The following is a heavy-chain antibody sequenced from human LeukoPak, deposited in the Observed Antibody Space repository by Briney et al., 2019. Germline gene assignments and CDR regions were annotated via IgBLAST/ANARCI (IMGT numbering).Heavy chain of an antibody. D-gene: IGHD6-19*01. J-gene: IGHJ3*01. CDR1: GDRVSSNIAA. Sequence: SQTLSLTCGISGDRVSSNIAAWTWIRQSPSRGLEWLGRTYYRSRWYSDYAVSVKSRITFNADTSKNQFSLQLNSVTPEDTAMYYCARDLEAVAGTFAFDFWGQGIMVTVSS. CDR3: ARDLEAVAGTFAFDF. V-gene: IGHV6-1*01. CDR2: TYYRSRWYS.